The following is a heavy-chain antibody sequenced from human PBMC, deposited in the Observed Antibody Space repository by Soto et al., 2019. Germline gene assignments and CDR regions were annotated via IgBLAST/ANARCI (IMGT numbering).Heavy chain of an antibody. D-gene: IGHD4-17*01. Sequence: GGSLRLSCAASGFTFSSYGMHWARQGPGKGLEWVAVIWYDGSNKVYADSVKGRFTISKDNSKNTLYLQMNSLRAEDTAVYYCARDLSGDYGALDTWGQGTLVTVSS. V-gene: IGHV3-33*01. CDR3: ARDLSGDYGALDT. CDR1: GFTFSSYG. CDR2: IWYDGSNK. J-gene: IGHJ3*02.